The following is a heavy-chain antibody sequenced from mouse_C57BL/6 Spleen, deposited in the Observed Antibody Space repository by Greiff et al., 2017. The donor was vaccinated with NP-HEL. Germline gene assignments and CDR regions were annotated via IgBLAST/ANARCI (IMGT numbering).Heavy chain of an antibody. CDR1: GYTFTSYW. Sequence: QVQLQQPGAELVKPGASVKMSCKASGYTFTSYWITWVKQRPGQGLEWIGDIYPGSGSTNYNEKFKSKAKMTVDTSSSQAYMQLSSLTSADSAVYSCARWGYGTSFAYWGQGTLVTVSA. J-gene: IGHJ3*01. D-gene: IGHD1-1*01. V-gene: IGHV1-55*01. CDR2: IYPGSGST. CDR3: ARWGYGTSFAY.